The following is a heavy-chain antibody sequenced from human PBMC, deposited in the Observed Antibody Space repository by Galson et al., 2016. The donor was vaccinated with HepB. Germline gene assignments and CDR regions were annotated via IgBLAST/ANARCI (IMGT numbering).Heavy chain of an antibody. D-gene: IGHD2-15*01. CDR3: ERTRIYHWFDP. V-gene: IGHV3-7*01. J-gene: IGHJ5*02. CDR1: GFTFSSYW. CDR2: MNQDGSEK. Sequence: SLRLSCAASGFTFSSYWMSWVRQSPGKGLEWVANMNQDGSEKHYEDSVKCRFTISRDNGNNSLFLEMNSLRAEDTATYFCERTRIYHWFDPWGQGTQVAVSS.